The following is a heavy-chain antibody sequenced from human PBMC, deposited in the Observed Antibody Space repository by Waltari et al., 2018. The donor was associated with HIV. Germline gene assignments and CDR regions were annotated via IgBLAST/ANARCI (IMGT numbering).Heavy chain of an antibody. D-gene: IGHD1-26*01. V-gene: IGHV3-74*01. CDR1: GFPFSSTW. J-gene: IGHJ6*03. CDR2: MNRDGSTT. Sequence: ELQLVESGGGLVQPGVFLRLSSSASGFPFSSTWMHWVRQAPGKGLVGVSRMNRDGSTTNYADSVKGRFTISRDNAKNTLYLQMNSLIAEDTAVYYCASGGSYYYYYYRDVWGKGTTVTVSS. CDR3: ASGGSYYYYYYRDV.